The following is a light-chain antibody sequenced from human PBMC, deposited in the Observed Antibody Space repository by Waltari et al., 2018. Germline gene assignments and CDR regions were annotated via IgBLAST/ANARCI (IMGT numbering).Light chain of an antibody. V-gene: IGLV1-40*01. Sequence: QSVLTQPPSVSGAPGQRVTISCSGSSSNIGAGSAVHWYQQLPGTAPKLLIYDNRSRPSGVPDRFSGSKSGTSASLAITGLQAEDEAAYYCQSYDNSLSAILFGGGTKLTVL. CDR3: QSYDNSLSAIL. CDR2: DNR. CDR1: SSNIGAGSA. J-gene: IGLJ2*01.